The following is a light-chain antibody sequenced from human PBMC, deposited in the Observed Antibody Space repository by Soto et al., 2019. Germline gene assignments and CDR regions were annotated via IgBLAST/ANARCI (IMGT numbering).Light chain of an antibody. CDR1: QSVLYSSNNKNY. J-gene: IGKJ1*01. V-gene: IGKV4-1*01. Sequence: DIVMTQSPDSLAVSLGERATINCKSSQSVLYSSNNKNYLAWYQQQPGQPPKLLIYWASTRESGVPERFSGSGSGTESILTISSLQAEDVAVYYCQQYYSPPPAFGQGNKVEIK. CDR3: QQYYSPPPA. CDR2: WAS.